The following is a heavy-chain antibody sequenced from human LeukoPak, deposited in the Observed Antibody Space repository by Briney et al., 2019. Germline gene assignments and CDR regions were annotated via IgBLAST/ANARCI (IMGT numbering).Heavy chain of an antibody. Sequence: SVKVSCKASGGTLSSYAISWVRQAPGQGLEWMGGIIPIFGTANYAQKFQGRVTITADESTSTAYMELSSLRSEDTAVYYCARTSRGGYSGYDPNFDYWGQGTLVTVSS. CDR2: IIPIFGTA. CDR3: ARTSRGGYSGYDPNFDY. J-gene: IGHJ4*02. V-gene: IGHV1-69*13. CDR1: GGTLSSYA. D-gene: IGHD5-12*01.